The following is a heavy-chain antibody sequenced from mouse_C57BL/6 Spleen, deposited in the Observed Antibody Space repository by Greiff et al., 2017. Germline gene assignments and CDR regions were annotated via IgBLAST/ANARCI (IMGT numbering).Heavy chain of an antibody. J-gene: IGHJ4*01. D-gene: IGHD2-5*01. CDR2: IWRGGST. CDR1: GFSLTSYG. Sequence: VHLVESGPGLVQPSPSLSITCTVSGFSLTSYGVHWVRQSPGKGLEWLGVIWRGGSTDYNAAFISRLSISKDNSKSQVFCKMNSRQADDTAIYYCARRGSNYERGAMDYWGQGTSVTVSS. CDR3: ARRGSNYERGAMDY. V-gene: IGHV2-2*01.